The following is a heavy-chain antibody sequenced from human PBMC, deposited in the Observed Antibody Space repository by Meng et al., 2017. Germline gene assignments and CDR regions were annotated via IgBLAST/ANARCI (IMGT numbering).Heavy chain of an antibody. V-gene: IGHV1-69*01. D-gene: IGHD6-19*01. Sequence: QGQLGASGAGVKKPGPSLKVPCKASGGTFSSYANSWVRQAPGKGLEWMGGIIPIFGTANYAQKFQGRVTITADESTSTAYMELSSLRSEDTAVYYCARDESYIAVAGPNGFDPWGQGTLVTVSS. CDR3: ARDESYIAVAGPNGFDP. CDR2: IIPIFGTA. CDR1: GGTFSSYA. J-gene: IGHJ5*02.